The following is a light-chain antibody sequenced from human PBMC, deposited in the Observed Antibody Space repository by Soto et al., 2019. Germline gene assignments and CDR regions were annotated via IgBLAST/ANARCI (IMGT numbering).Light chain of an antibody. CDR3: QQNGTSPYT. J-gene: IGKJ2*01. CDR1: QSLRSSY. Sequence: EVVLTQSPNTLSLSPGERATLSCWASQSLRSSYLAWYQRKPGQAPRLLMFGASRRATGIPDRFNGSGSGTDFILTISRLEPEDVAVYYCQQNGTSPYTFGQGTVLEIK. V-gene: IGKV3-20*01. CDR2: GAS.